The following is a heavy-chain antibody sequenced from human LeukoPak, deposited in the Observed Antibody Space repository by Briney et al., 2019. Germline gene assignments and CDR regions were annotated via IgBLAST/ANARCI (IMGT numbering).Heavy chain of an antibody. CDR2: IRGSGVGT. Sequence: GGSLRLSCAASGFTFSDSAMSWVRQAPGKGLEWVATIRGSGVGTYYANSVQGRFTISRDNSKSTLYLQMNSLRADDTAVYWCSKREYYWNYDWGQGILVTVSS. CDR1: GFTFSDSA. D-gene: IGHD1-7*01. V-gene: IGHV3-23*01. J-gene: IGHJ4*02. CDR3: SKREYYWNYD.